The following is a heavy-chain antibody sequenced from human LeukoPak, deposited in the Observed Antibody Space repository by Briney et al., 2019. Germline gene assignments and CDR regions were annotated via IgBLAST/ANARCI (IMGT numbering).Heavy chain of an antibody. CDR1: GFTFSNYA. CDR3: ARDLDDYNAQPPFFQH. D-gene: IGHD5-24*01. CDR2: ISGGGTTT. V-gene: IGHV3-23*01. Sequence: GGSLRLSCAASGFTFSNYAMSWVRQAPGQGLDWVSTISGGGTTTYSADSVKGRFTISRDNSKNTLYLQMDNLRAEDTAVYYCARDLDDYNAQPPFFQHWGQGTLVTVSS. J-gene: IGHJ1*01.